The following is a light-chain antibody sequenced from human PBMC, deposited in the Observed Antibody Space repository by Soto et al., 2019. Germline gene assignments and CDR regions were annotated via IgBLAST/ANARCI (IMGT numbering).Light chain of an antibody. V-gene: IGKV3-20*01. J-gene: IGKJ2*01. Sequence: ESVLTQSPGTLSLSPGERATLSCRATQSVTNNYLAWYQQKPGQSPRLLIYGVSSRATDIPDRFSGSGSGTDFSLTISRLEPEDFAVYYCQQYSSLPHTFGQGTKLEVK. CDR2: GVS. CDR3: QQYSSLPHT. CDR1: QSVTNNY.